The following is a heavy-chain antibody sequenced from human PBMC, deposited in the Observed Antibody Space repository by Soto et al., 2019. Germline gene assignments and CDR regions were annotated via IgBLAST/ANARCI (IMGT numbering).Heavy chain of an antibody. Sequence: GESLTISCKGSGYSFNNYWIGWVRQMPRKGLEWMGIIYPGDSDIRYSPSFQGQVTISADKSISTAYLQWSSLKASDTAMYYCARPPAGIVGATPWGQGTLVTVSS. CDR3: ARPPAGIVGATP. J-gene: IGHJ5*02. V-gene: IGHV5-51*01. CDR2: IYPGDSDI. D-gene: IGHD1-26*01. CDR1: GYSFNNYW.